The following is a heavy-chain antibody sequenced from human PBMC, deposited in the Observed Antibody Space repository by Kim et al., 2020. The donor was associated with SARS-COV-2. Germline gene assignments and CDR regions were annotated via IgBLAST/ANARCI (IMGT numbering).Heavy chain of an antibody. D-gene: IGHD6-13*01. V-gene: IGHV4-61*02. CDR1: GGSISSGSYY. J-gene: IGHJ4*02. CDR2: FYTSGST. CDR3: ACSSSWYGGFDY. Sequence: SETLSLTCTVSGGSISSGSYYWSWIRQPAGKGLEWIGRFYTSGSTNYNPSLKSRVTISVDTSKNQFSLKLSSVTAADTAVDYCACSSSWYGGFDYWGQGTRVTVSS.